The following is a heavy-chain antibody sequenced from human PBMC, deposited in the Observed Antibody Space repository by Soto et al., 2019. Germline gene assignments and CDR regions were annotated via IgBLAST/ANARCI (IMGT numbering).Heavy chain of an antibody. CDR2: IIPILGIA. CDR3: ARRGDYCSSTSCYPTDYYYYMDV. J-gene: IGHJ6*03. V-gene: IGHV1-69*02. D-gene: IGHD2-2*01. CDR1: GGTFSSYT. Sequence: QVQLVQSGAEVKKPGSSVKVSCKASGGTFSSYTISWVRQAPGQGLEWMGRIIPILGIANYAQKFQGRVTITADKSTSTACMELSRLRAEGTAVYYCARRGDYCSSTSCYPTDYYYYMDVWGKGTTVTVSS.